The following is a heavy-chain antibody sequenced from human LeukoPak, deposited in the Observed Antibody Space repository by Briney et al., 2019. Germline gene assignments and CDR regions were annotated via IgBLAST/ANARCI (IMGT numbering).Heavy chain of an antibody. CDR1: GYSFTSYW. CDR2: IYPGDSDA. CDR3: ARVVFYDSWSGFYFDY. Sequence: GESLKISCKGSGYSFTSYWIGWVRQMPGKGLEWMGIIYPGDSDARYSPSFQGQVTISADKSISTAYLQWSSLKASDTAMYYCARVVFYDSWSGFYFDYWGQGTLVTVSS. D-gene: IGHD3-3*01. J-gene: IGHJ4*02. V-gene: IGHV5-51*01.